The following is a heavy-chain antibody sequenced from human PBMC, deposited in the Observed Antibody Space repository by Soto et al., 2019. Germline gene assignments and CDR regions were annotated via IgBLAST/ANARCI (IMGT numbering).Heavy chain of an antibody. V-gene: IGHV4-30-2*01. CDR1: GGSISSGGYS. CDR3: ARTAGATDQYYFDY. CDR2: IYHSGST. J-gene: IGHJ4*02. D-gene: IGHD1-26*01. Sequence: PSETLSLTCAVSGGSISSGGYSWSWIRQPPGKGLEWIGYIYHSGSTYYNPSLKSRVTISVDRSKNQFSLKLSSVTAADTAMYYCARTAGATDQYYFDYWGQGTLVTVSS.